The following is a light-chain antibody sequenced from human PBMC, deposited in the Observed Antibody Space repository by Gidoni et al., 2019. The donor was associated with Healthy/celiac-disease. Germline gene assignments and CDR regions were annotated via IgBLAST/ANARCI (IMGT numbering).Light chain of an antibody. CDR3: QQYDNLPCS. Sequence: DIQMTQSPSSLSASVGDRVTITCQASQDISNYLNWYQQKPGKAPKLLIYDASNLETGVPARFSGSGSATDFTFTISILQPEVIATYYCQQYDNLPCSFGPGTKLEIK. CDR1: QDISNY. V-gene: IGKV1-33*01. CDR2: DAS. J-gene: IGKJ2*04.